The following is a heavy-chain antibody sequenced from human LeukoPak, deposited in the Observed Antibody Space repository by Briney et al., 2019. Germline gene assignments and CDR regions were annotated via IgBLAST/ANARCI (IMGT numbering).Heavy chain of an antibody. Sequence: ASVKVSCKASGYTFTGYYMHWVRQAPGQGLEWMGWINPNSGGTNYAQKLQGRVTMTRDTSISTAYMELSRLRSDDTAVYYCARAELIVGATTESPRFDYWGQGTLVTVSS. D-gene: IGHD1-26*01. CDR2: INPNSGGT. J-gene: IGHJ4*02. CDR1: GYTFTGYY. V-gene: IGHV1-2*02. CDR3: ARAELIVGATTESPRFDY.